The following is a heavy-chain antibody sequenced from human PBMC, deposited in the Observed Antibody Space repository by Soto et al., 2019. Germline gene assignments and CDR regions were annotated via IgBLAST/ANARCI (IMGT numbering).Heavy chain of an antibody. Sequence: SGPTLGNATRPLRLTCTVAGFSLSTSGVGVGWIRQPPGKALEWLALMYWNDDKRYSPSLKSRLTITKDTSKHQVVLTRTNMDPADTATSSCAHTPLSRPLAPSPQYATEVSGQGTTVRVSS. CDR3: AHTPLSRPLAPSPQYATEV. D-gene: IGHD1-1*01. CDR2: MYWNDDK. CDR1: GFSLSTSGVG. V-gene: IGHV2-5*01. J-gene: IGHJ6*01.